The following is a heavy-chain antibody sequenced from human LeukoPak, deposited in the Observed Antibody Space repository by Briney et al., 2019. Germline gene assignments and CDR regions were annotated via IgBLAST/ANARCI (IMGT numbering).Heavy chain of an antibody. CDR2: IYSGGST. Sequence: PGGSLRLSCAASGFTVSSNYMSWVRQAPGKELEWVSVIYSGGSTYYADSVKGRFTISRDNSKNTLYLQMNSLRAEDTAVYYCARDQSSSWTFDYWGQGTLVTVSS. CDR1: GFTVSSNY. D-gene: IGHD6-13*01. V-gene: IGHV3-66*01. CDR3: ARDQSSSWTFDY. J-gene: IGHJ4*02.